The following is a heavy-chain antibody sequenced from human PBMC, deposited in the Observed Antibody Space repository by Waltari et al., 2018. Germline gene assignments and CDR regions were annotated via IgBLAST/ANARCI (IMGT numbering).Heavy chain of an antibody. V-gene: IGHV3-30*18. CDR1: GFSFSSHA. D-gene: IGHD6-13*01. Sequence: QVRLVESGGGVVQPGRSLRLSCAASGFSFSSHAMHWVRQAPGKGVEWGAIILIDGGSIRYVDSVKGRFTISRDNSKNTLYLQMNSLETEDTAVYYCAKDRSGSWTVDYWGQGTLVTVSS. CDR2: ILIDGGSI. CDR3: AKDRSGSWTVDY. J-gene: IGHJ4*02.